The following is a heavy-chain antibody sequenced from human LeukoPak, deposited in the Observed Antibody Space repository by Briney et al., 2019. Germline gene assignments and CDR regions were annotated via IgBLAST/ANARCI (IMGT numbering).Heavy chain of an antibody. CDR1: GFTLSSRW. V-gene: IGHV3-7*03. CDR2: INRDGSEK. J-gene: IGHJ4*02. Sequence: QSGGSLRLSCVVSGFTLSSRWMMWVRQAPGEGLEWMTNINRDGSEKNYVDSVKGRFTITRDNAENSLYLQMNSLKVEDSAIYYCAPYDSWSGYNIAYWGQGTLVTVSS. D-gene: IGHD3-3*01. CDR3: APYDSWSGYNIAY.